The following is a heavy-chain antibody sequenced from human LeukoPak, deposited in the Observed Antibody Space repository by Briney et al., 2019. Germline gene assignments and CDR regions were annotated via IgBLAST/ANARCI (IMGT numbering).Heavy chain of an antibody. J-gene: IGHJ4*02. CDR2: IYGGGST. V-gene: IGHV3-66*02. CDR1: GFTVSTNY. Sequence: GGSLRLSCAASGFTVSTNYMTWVRQAPGKGLEWVSVIYGGGSTFYADSVKGRFTISRDNSKNTLYLQMNSLRAEDTAVYYCARASIAASGYYFDYWGQGTLGTVSS. CDR3: ARASIAASGYYFDY. D-gene: IGHD6-6*01.